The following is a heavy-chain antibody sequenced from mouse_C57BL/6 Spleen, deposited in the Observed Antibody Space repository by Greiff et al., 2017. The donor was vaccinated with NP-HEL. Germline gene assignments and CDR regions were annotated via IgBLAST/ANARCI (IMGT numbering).Heavy chain of an antibody. D-gene: IGHD4-1*01. J-gene: IGHJ4*01. CDR2: ISYSGST. V-gene: IGHV3-1*01. Sequence: EVKLVESGPGMVKPSQSLSLTCTVTGYSITSGYDWHWIRHFPGNKLEWMGYISYSGSTNYNPSLKSRISITHDTSKNHFFLKLNSVTTEDTATYYCARGDWDAVMDYWGQGTSVTVSS. CDR1: GYSITSGYD. CDR3: ARGDWDAVMDY.